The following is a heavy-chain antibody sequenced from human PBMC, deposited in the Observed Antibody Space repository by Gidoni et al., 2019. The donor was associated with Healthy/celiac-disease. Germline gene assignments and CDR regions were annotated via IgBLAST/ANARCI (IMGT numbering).Heavy chain of an antibody. J-gene: IGHJ6*02. V-gene: IGHV3-53*01. CDR3: ARDLTLAVAPEGYYYYGMDV. Sequence: EVQLVESGGGLIQPGGSLRLPCAASGFTVSSNYMSWVRQAPGKGLEWVSVLYSGGSTYYADSVKGRFTISRDNSKNTLYLQMNSLRAEDTAVYYCARDLTLAVAPEGYYYYGMDVWGQGTTVTVSS. CDR2: LYSGGST. CDR1: GFTVSSNY. D-gene: IGHD6-19*01.